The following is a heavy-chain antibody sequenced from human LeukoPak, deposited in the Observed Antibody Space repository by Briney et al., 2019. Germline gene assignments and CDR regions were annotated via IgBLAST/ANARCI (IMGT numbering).Heavy chain of an antibody. Sequence: ASVKVSCKASGYTCTDYYMHWVRQAPGQGLEWMGWVNPNSGGTNYAQKFQGRVTMTRDTSISTAYMELSRLRSDDTAVYYCARITGTTFGFSDYWGQGTLVTVSS. V-gene: IGHV1-2*02. CDR2: VNPNSGGT. J-gene: IGHJ4*02. D-gene: IGHD3-16*01. CDR3: ARITGTTFGFSDY. CDR1: GYTCTDYY.